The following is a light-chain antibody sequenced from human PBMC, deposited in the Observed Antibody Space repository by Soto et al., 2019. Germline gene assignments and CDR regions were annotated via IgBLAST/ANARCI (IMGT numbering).Light chain of an antibody. CDR2: GAS. V-gene: IGKV3-20*01. Sequence: EIALTQSPGTLSLSPGERATLSCRASQSVSRSYLAWYQQKPGQAPRLLMYGASSRATGIADRFSGSGSGTDFTLPISRLEPEDFAVYYCQQYSSSPWTFAQGTKVEIK. J-gene: IGKJ1*01. CDR1: QSVSRSY. CDR3: QQYSSSPWT.